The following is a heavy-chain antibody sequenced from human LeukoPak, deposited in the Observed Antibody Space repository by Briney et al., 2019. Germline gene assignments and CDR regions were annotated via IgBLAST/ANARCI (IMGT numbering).Heavy chain of an antibody. CDR2: MCDGGGAT. J-gene: IGHJ1*01. CDR3: AKGAYGDYRYFQQ. Sequence: GGCLRLSCTASGFTFSSYAMSWVRQAPGKALECGSNMCDGGGATYSADSVKGRFTTSKDNSKNTVDLQMNGLRADDTAVYYCAKGAYGDYRYFQQWGQGTLVTVS. V-gene: IGHV3-23*01. D-gene: IGHD4-17*01. CDR1: GFTFSSYA.